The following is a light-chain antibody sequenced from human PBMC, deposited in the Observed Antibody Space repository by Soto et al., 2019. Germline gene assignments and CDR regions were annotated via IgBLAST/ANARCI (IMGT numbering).Light chain of an antibody. CDR1: SGINVDTYR. CDR2: YNSDSDK. CDR3: AIWYSSTVV. Sequence: QTVVTQPTSLSASPGASARFTCTLRSGINVDTYRMYWYQQKPGSLPRFLLRYNSDSDKQQGSGVPSRFSGSKDASANAGLLLISGLQSEDEADYYCAIWYSSTVVFGGGTKVTVL. J-gene: IGLJ2*01. V-gene: IGLV5-39*01.